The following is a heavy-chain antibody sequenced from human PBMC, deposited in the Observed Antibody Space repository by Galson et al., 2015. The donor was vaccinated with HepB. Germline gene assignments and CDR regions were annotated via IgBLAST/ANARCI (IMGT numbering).Heavy chain of an antibody. V-gene: IGHV3-7*03. D-gene: IGHD3-22*01. CDR2: IKQDGSEK. Sequence: SLRLSCAASGFTVSSNYMSWVRQAPGKGLEWVANIKQDGSEKYYVDSVKGRFTISRDNAKNSLYLQMNSLRAEDTAVYYCAREGYYDSSGYYDYWGQGTLVTVSS. J-gene: IGHJ4*02. CDR3: AREGYYDSSGYYDY. CDR1: GFTVSSNY.